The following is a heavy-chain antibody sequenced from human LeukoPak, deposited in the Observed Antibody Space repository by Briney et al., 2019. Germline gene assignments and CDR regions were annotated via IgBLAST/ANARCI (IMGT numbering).Heavy chain of an antibody. V-gene: IGHV3-23*01. CDR2: ISGSGGST. D-gene: IGHD6-19*01. CDR1: GFTFSSYA. J-gene: IGHJ4*02. Sequence: QPGASLRLSCAASGFTFSSYAMSWVRQAPGKGLEWVSAISGSGGSTYYADSVKGQFTISRDNSKNTLYLQMNSLRAEDTAVYYCAKWRDSSGWYYFDYWGQGTLVTVSS. CDR3: AKWRDSSGWYYFDY.